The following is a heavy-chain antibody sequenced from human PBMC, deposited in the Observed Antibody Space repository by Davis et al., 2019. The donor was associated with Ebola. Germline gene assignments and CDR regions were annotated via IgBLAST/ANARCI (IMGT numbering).Heavy chain of an antibody. V-gene: IGHV5-51*01. CDR1: GYRFTSYW. CDR3: ASLRRTITGMDDAFDI. J-gene: IGHJ3*02. CDR2: IFPGDSDT. D-gene: IGHD1-20*01. Sequence: GESLKISCEGSGYRFTSYWIGWVRQMPGKGLECMGIIFPGDSDTRYSPSFQGQVTISADKSIKTAFLQWSSLKASDTAMYYCASLRRTITGMDDAFDIWGQGTMVTVSS.